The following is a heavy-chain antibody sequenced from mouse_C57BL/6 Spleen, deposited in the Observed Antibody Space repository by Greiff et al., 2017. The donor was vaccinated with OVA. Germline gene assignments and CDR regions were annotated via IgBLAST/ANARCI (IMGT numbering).Heavy chain of an antibody. CDR3: AIYYYDSTACFDY. CDR1: GYTFTSYY. CDR2: INPSASDT. J-gene: IGHJ3*01. V-gene: IGHV1-74*01. D-gene: IGHD1-1*01. Sequence: VQLQQSGAELVKPGASVKLSCKASGYTFTSYYMHWVKQSPEKSLEWIGRINPSASDTNYNHKFKGKATLTVDKSSSTAYMQLRSLTSEDSAVYYCAIYYYDSTACFDYWGQGTPVTVSA.